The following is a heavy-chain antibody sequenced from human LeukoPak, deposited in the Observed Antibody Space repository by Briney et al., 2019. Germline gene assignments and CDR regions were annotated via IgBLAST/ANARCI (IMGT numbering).Heavy chain of an antibody. CDR3: ARDLKGRITIFGY. Sequence: PGGSLRLSCAASGFTFRDYYVSWIRQAPGKGLECISYITTSGSTIYYADSVKGRFTISRDNAKNSLYLQMNSLRAEDTAVYYCARDLKGRITIFGYWGQGTLVTVSS. V-gene: IGHV3-11*04. CDR1: GFTFRDYY. J-gene: IGHJ4*02. CDR2: ITTSGSTI. D-gene: IGHD3-9*01.